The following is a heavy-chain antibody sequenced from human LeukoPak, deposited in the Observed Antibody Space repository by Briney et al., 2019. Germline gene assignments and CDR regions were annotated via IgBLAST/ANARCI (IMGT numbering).Heavy chain of an antibody. CDR2: MHTSGST. J-gene: IGHJ5*02. Sequence: SETLSLTRTVSGGSISSYFWSWIRQPAGKGLEWIGRMHTSGSTNYNPSLKSRVTMSVDTPKNQFSLKLSSVTAADTAVYYCARDQATLWFDPWGQGTLVTVSS. V-gene: IGHV4-4*07. CDR3: ARDQATLWFDP. CDR1: GGSISSYF.